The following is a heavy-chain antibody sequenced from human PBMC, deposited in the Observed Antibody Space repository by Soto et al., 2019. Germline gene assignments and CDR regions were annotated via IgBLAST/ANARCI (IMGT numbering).Heavy chain of an antibody. CDR1: GFTFSSYS. V-gene: IGHV3-21*01. D-gene: IGHD6-13*01. CDR2: ISSSSSYI. CDR3: ARGSSSSWFDFDY. J-gene: IGHJ4*02. Sequence: GGSLTLSCAASGFTFSSYSMNWVRQAPGKGLEWVSSISSSSSYIYYADSVKGRFTISRDNAKNSLYLQMNSLRAEDTAVYYCARGSSSSWFDFDYWGQGTLVTVSS.